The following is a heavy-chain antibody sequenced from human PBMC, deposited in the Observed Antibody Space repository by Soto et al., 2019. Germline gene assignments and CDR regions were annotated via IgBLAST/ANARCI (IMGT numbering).Heavy chain of an antibody. CDR2: IYPGDSDT. D-gene: IGHD3-3*02. Sequence: GESLKISCKASGYTFTTYWIAWVRQLPGKGLEWMGIIYPGDSDTRYSPSFQGQVTISADKSISTAYLQWSSLKASDTAMYYCARQKLAFAAKVWGQGTTVTVSS. CDR1: GYTFTTYW. J-gene: IGHJ6*02. V-gene: IGHV5-51*01. CDR3: ARQKLAFAAKV.